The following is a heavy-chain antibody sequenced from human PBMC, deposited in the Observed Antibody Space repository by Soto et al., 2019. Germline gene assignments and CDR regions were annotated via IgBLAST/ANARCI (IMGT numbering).Heavy chain of an antibody. D-gene: IGHD2-2*01. CDR3: ARDVGYCSSSTCLIDH. V-gene: IGHV1-18*01. CDR1: GYTFNTYG. Sequence: ASVKVSCKASGYTFNTYGVSWVRQAPGQGLEWMGWISTFNGETRYAQKFQARVTVTTDTSTTTGYMELRSLRSDDTAVYYCARDVGYCSSSTCLIDHWGQGTLVTV. J-gene: IGHJ4*02. CDR2: ISTFNGET.